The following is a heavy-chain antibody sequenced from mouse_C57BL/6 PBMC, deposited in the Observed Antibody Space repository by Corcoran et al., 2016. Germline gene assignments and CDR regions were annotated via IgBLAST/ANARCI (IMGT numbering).Heavy chain of an antibody. CDR2: INTYSGVP. Sequence: QIPLVQSGPELKKPGETVKISCKASRYTFTTYGMSWVKQAPGPGLKWMGWINTYSGVPTYADDFKGRFAFSLETSASTAYLQINNLKNEDTATYFCARIYYGYLYYFDYWGQGTTLTVSS. CDR1: RYTFTTYG. J-gene: IGHJ2*01. V-gene: IGHV9-3*01. D-gene: IGHD2-2*01. CDR3: ARIYYGYLYYFDY.